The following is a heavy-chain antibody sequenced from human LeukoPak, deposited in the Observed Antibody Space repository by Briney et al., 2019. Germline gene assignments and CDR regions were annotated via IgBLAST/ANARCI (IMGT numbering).Heavy chain of an antibody. V-gene: IGHV4-38-2*01. CDR2: IYHSGST. D-gene: IGHD2-8*01. Sequence: PSETLSLTCAVSGYFISSGYYWGWIRQPPGKGLEWIGSIYHSGSTYYNPSLKSRVTISVDTSKNQFSLKLSSVTAADTAVYYCARQILMVYAAYYFDYWGQGTLVTVSS. CDR3: ARQILMVYAAYYFDY. J-gene: IGHJ4*02. CDR1: GYFISSGYY.